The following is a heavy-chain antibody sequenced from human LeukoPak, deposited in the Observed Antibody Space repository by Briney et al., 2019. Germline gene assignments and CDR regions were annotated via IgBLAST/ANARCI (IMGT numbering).Heavy chain of an antibody. D-gene: IGHD3-10*01. CDR1: GYTFTGYY. CDR3: ARVPPSTYYYGSGSYPFDY. Sequence: ASVKVSCKASGYTFTGYYMHWVRQAPGQGLEWMGWINPNSGGTNYAQKFQGRVTMTRDTSISTAYMELSRLRSDDTAVYYCARVPPSTYYYGSGSYPFDYWGQGNLVTVSS. CDR2: INPNSGGT. J-gene: IGHJ4*02. V-gene: IGHV1-2*02.